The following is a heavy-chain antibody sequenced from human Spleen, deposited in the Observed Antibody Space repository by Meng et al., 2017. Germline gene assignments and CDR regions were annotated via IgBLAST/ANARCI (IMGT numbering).Heavy chain of an antibody. Sequence: GESLKISCAASGFTVSSNYMSWVRQAPGKGLEWVSVIYSGGSTYYADSVKGRFTISRHNSKNTLYLQMNSLRAEDTAVYYCARGGYDSSVPLGDYFDYWGQGTLVTVSS. D-gene: IGHD3-22*01. CDR3: ARGGYDSSVPLGDYFDY. V-gene: IGHV3-53*04. CDR1: GFTVSSNY. J-gene: IGHJ4*02. CDR2: IYSGGST.